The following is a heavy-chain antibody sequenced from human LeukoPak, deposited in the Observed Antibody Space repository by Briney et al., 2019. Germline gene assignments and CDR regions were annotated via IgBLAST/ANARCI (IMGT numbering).Heavy chain of an antibody. D-gene: IGHD3-22*01. CDR2: IYYSGST. J-gene: IGHJ4*02. CDR3: ARRTYFYDSSGYYFDY. Sequence: PSXXLSLTCTVSGGSISSYYWSWVRQPPGKGLECIGYIYYSGSTNYNPSLKRRGSISVEKSKNQFSQKQSSVTAADTAVYYCARRTYFYDSSGYYFDYWGQGTLVTVSS. CDR1: GGSISSYY. V-gene: IGHV4-59*01.